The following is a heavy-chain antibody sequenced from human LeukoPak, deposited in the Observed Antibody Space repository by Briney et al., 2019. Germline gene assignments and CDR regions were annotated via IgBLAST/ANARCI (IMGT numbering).Heavy chain of an antibody. J-gene: IGHJ4*02. V-gene: IGHV4-30-4*01. CDR3: AGSTLNLHRDFDY. Sequence: SETLSLTCTVSGGSISSGDYYWSWIRQPPGKGLEWIGYIYYSGSTYYNPSLKSRVTISVDTSKNQFSLKLSSVTGADTAVYYCAGSTLNLHRDFDYWGQGTLVTVSS. CDR1: GGSISSGDYY. CDR2: IYYSGST. D-gene: IGHD2-2*01.